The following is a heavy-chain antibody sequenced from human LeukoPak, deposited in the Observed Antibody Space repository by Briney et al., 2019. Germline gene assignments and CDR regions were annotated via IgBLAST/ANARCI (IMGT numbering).Heavy chain of an antibody. Sequence: SETLSLTCTVSGGSISPLYWGWIRQPPGKGLEFIGYIYDSGAANYNPSLKSRVSLSVDTSENQFSLKLSSVTAADTAVYYCARGGVAAKYYFDFWGQGTLVTVSS. CDR1: GGSISPLY. D-gene: IGHD3-10*01. CDR3: ARGGVAAKYYFDF. V-gene: IGHV4-59*11. CDR2: IYDSGAA. J-gene: IGHJ4*02.